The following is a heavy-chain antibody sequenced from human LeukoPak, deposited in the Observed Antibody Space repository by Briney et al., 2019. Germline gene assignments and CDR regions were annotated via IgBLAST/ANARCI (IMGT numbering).Heavy chain of an antibody. CDR1: GYTLTELS. J-gene: IGHJ5*02. CDR3: ARVRYSSSWYWFDP. D-gene: IGHD6-13*01. V-gene: IGHV1-24*01. CDR2: FDPEDGET. Sequence: GASVKVSCKVSGYTLTELSMHWVRQAPGKGLEWMGGFDPEDGETIYAQKFQGRVTMTRDTSTSTVYMELSSLRSEDTAVYYCARVRYSSSWYWFDPWGQGTLVTVSS.